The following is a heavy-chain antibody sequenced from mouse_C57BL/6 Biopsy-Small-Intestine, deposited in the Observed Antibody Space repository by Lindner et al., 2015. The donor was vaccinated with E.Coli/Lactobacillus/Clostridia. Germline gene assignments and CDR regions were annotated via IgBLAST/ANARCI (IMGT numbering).Heavy chain of an antibody. D-gene: IGHD1-1*01. CDR3: AREAVLYGMDV. J-gene: IGHJ1*01. V-gene: IGHV1-64*01. CDR1: GYTFTDYY. CDR2: INPNIITT. Sequence: SVKVSCKASGYTFTDYYMHWVRQAPGQGLEWMGIINPNIITTTYAQKFQGRVTMTRDTSTSTVYMEVSSLRSEDTAIYYCAREAVLYGMDVWGQGTTVTVS.